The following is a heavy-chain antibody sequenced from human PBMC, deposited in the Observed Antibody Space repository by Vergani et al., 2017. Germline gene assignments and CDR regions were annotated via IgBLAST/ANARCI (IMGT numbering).Heavy chain of an antibody. CDR2: ISYDGSNK. CDR1: GFTLNTYG. J-gene: IGHJ4*02. V-gene: IGHV3-30*19. Sequence: QVQILQSGGGVVQPGGSLRLSCTLSGFTLNTYGIHWVRQAPGKGLEWVAVISYDGSNKYYADSVKGRFTISRDNSKNTLFLQMNSLRPEDTAVYYCARDTVTGSRYFDYWGQGTLVTVSS. D-gene: IGHD6-19*01. CDR3: ARDTVTGSRYFDY.